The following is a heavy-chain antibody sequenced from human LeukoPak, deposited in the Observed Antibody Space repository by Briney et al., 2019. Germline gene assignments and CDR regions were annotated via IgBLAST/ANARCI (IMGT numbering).Heavy chain of an antibody. D-gene: IGHD5-12*01. CDR1: GHSFTTFW. V-gene: IGHV5-51*01. CDR2: IYPVDSAV. Sequence: GESLKISCKVSGHSFTTFWIGWVRPLPGKGLGWMGIIYPVDSAVRYSPSFEGQVTISVDRSLTTAYLQWSSLKASDTAMYYCARYSSGSANYYFHEWGQGTLVTVSS. CDR3: ARYSSGSANYYFHE. J-gene: IGHJ4*02.